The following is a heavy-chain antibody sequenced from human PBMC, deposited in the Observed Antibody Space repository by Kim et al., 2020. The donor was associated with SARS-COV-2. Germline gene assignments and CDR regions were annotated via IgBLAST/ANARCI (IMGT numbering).Heavy chain of an antibody. CDR2: IYHSGST. V-gene: IGHV4-4*02. CDR3: ARGSTSPNYYYGMDV. D-gene: IGHD2-2*01. J-gene: IGHJ6*02. CDR1: GGSISSSNW. Sequence: SETLSLTCAVSGGSISSSNWWTWVRQPPRKGLEWIGEIYHSGSTNYNPSLKSRVTISVDKSKNQFSLNLSSVTAADTAVYYCARGSTSPNYYYGMDVWGQGTTVTVSS.